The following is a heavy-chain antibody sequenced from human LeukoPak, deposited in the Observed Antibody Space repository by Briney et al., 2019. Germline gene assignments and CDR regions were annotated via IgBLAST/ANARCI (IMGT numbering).Heavy chain of an antibody. V-gene: IGHV4-39*02. J-gene: IGHJ5*02. CDR2: IFYDGST. CDR3: ARSAATVTAPRFNWFDP. Sequence: SETLSLTCTVSGGSISNSNYYWGWIRQPPGKGLEWIGSIFYDGSTDYNPSLRSRVTISVDTSKNHFSLKLISVTATDTAIYFCARSAATVTAPRFNWFDPWGQGTLVTVSS. D-gene: IGHD4-17*01. CDR1: GGSISNSNYY.